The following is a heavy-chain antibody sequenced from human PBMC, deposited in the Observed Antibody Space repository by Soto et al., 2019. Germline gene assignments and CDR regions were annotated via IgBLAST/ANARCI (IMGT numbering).Heavy chain of an antibody. CDR2: ISGSGGST. Sequence: SGGSLRLSCAASGFTFSSYAMSWVRQAPWKGLEWVSAISGSGGSTYYADSVKGRFTISRDNSKNTLYLQMNSLRAEDTAVYYCAKFGLLLSGWYLDYYYGMDVWGQGTTVTVSS. CDR1: GFTFSSYA. J-gene: IGHJ6*02. D-gene: IGHD6-19*01. V-gene: IGHV3-23*01. CDR3: AKFGLLLSGWYLDYYYGMDV.